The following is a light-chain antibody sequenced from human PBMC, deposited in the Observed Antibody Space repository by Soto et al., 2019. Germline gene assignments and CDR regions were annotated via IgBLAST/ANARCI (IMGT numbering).Light chain of an antibody. Sequence: AIRTTQSPSSFSASTGDRVTITCRASQGISSYLSWYLQKPGKSPKLLIYAASTLQSGVPSRFSGSGSGTDFTLTISCLQSEDFATYYCQQYYSYPVTFGQGTKVDIK. V-gene: IGKV1-8*01. CDR2: AAS. CDR1: QGISSY. CDR3: QQYYSYPVT. J-gene: IGKJ1*01.